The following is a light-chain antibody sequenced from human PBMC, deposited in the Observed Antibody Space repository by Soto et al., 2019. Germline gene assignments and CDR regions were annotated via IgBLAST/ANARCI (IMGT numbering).Light chain of an antibody. CDR2: KAS. CDR1: QSISSW. V-gene: IGKV1-5*03. CDR3: QQYSYYAT. Sequence: DIQMTQSPSTLSASVGDRVTITCRASQSISSWLAWYQQKPGKAPKLLIYKASSLESGVPSRFSGSGSGTEFTLTISSLQPDDFATYDCQQYSYYATFGQGTKVEIK. J-gene: IGKJ1*01.